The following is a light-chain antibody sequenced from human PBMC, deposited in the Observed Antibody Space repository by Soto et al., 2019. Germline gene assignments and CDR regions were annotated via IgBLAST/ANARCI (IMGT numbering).Light chain of an antibody. CDR2: DVN. J-gene: IGLJ2*01. Sequence: QSALTQPRSVSGSPGQSVTISCTGTSSDVGAYNYVSWYQQLPGRAPKLIIYDVNLRPSGVPDRFSGSKSANTASLTISGLQAEDEADYHCCSYAGSYTVIFGGGTKVTVL. CDR3: CSYAGSYTVI. CDR1: SSDVGAYNY. V-gene: IGLV2-11*01.